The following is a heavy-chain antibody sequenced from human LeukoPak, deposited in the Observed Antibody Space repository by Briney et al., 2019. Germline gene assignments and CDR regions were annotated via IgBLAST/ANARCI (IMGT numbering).Heavy chain of an antibody. Sequence: GRSLRLSCSASGFTFSNYGMHWVRQAPGKGLEWVAIISNDGSHKYYGDSVKGRFTISRDNSKNSLYLQMYSLRPEDTAVYYCAKDRGGSGYGDYHYWGQGTLVTVSS. CDR2: ISNDGSHK. CDR3: AKDRGGSGYGDYHY. V-gene: IGHV3-30*18. CDR1: GFTFSNYG. D-gene: IGHD4-17*01. J-gene: IGHJ4*02.